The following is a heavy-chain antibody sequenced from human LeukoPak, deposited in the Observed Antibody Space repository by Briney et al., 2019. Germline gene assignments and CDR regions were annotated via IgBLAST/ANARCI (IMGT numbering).Heavy chain of an antibody. CDR1: GGTFSSYA. Sequence: SVKVSCKASGGTFSSYAISWVRQAPGQGLEWMGGIIPIFGTANYAQKFQGRVTITADESTSTAYMELSSLRSEDTAVYYCAREDRLIGYYDSSGYSLWGQGSLVTVSS. V-gene: IGHV1-69*13. J-gene: IGHJ4*02. CDR3: AREDRLIGYYDSSGYSL. CDR2: IIPIFGTA. D-gene: IGHD3-22*01.